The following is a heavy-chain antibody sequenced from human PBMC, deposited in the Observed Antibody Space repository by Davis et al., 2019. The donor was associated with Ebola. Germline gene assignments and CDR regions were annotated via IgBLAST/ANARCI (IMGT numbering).Heavy chain of an antibody. V-gene: IGHV2-5*01. Sequence: GPTQVTPTQTRMLTCTSSGFSLRTSGVGGGWIRQPPGKGLEWLSLIYWNDDKRYSPSLKSRLTITKDTSKNQVVLTMTNMDPVDTATYYCAHRPSGSSSWYGGPGLAFDIWGQGTMVTVSS. CDR2: IYWNDDK. CDR3: AHRPSGSSSWYGGPGLAFDI. J-gene: IGHJ3*02. D-gene: IGHD6-13*01. CDR1: GFSLRTSGVG.